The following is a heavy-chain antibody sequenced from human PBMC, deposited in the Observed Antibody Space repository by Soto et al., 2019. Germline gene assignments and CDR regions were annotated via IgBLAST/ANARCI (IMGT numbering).Heavy chain of an antibody. J-gene: IGHJ6*02. CDR1: GGSISSRDYY. CDR2: IDYSGST. Sequence: QVQLKESGPGLVKPSQTLSLTCTVSGGSISSRDYYWGWIRQPPGKGLEWIGYIDYSGSTYYNPSLKSRVTISVDTSKNQFALKLSSVTAADTAMYYCARDLDYGDIYGMDVWGQGTTVTVSS. V-gene: IGHV4-30-4*01. CDR3: ARDLDYGDIYGMDV. D-gene: IGHD4-17*01.